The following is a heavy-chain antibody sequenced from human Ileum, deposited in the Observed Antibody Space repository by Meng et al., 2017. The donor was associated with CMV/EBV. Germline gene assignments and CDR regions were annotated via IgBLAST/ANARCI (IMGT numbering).Heavy chain of an antibody. V-gene: IGHV3-48*01. CDR3: AKDLAPNYGTDV. CDR2: ISSSSSTI. Sequence: GESLKISCAVSGFTFSTYSMNWVRQAPGKGLEWVSYISSSSSTIYYADSVKGRFTVSRDNSKNTLFLQMNSLKPDDTAVYYCAKDLAPNYGTDVWGQGTPVTVSS. J-gene: IGHJ6*02. CDR1: GFTFSTYS.